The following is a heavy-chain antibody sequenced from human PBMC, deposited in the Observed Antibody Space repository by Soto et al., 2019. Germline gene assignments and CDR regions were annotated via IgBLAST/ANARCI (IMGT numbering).Heavy chain of an antibody. V-gene: IGHV4-59*08. CDR1: GGSISSYY. D-gene: IGHD4-17*01. Sequence: SETLSLTCTVSGGSISSYYWSWIRQPPGKGLEWIGYIYYSGSTNYNPSLKSRVTISVDTSKNQFSLKLSSVTAADTAVYYCARGDYYGDYNYYYYYGMDVWGQGTTVTVSS. CDR3: ARGDYYGDYNYYYYYGMDV. J-gene: IGHJ6*02. CDR2: IYYSGST.